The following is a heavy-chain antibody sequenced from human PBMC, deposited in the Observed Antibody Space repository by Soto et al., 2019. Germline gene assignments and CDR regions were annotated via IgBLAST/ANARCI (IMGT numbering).Heavy chain of an antibody. Sequence: QITLKESGPPLVKPTQTLTLTCSFSGFSLSTSGVGVGWIRQPPGKALEWIGIIYWDDNKRYSPSLRSRLTITKDTSKSQVVLSMTNVDPVDTATYYCAHTTGPTSQGFDPWGQGTLVTVSS. D-gene: IGHD1-1*01. J-gene: IGHJ5*02. V-gene: IGHV2-5*02. CDR1: GFSLSTSGVG. CDR3: AHTTGPTSQGFDP. CDR2: IYWDDNK.